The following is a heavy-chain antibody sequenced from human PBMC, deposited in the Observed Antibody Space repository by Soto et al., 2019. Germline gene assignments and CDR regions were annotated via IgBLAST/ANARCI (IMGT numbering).Heavy chain of an antibody. Sequence: QLQLQESGSGLVKPSQTLSLTCAVSGGSISSGGYSWSWIRQPPGKGLEWIGYTYHSGSTYYNPSLKSRVTISVDRSKNQFSLKLSSVTAADTAVYYCARAHYGDYGYGMAVWGQGTTVTVSS. D-gene: IGHD4-17*01. CDR1: GGSISSGGYS. CDR3: ARAHYGDYGYGMAV. V-gene: IGHV4-30-2*01. J-gene: IGHJ6*02. CDR2: TYHSGST.